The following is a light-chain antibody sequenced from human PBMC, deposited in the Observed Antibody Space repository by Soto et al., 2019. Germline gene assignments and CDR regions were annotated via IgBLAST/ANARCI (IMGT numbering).Light chain of an antibody. CDR2: EDS. Sequence: QSALTQPASVSGSPGQSITISCTGTSSDIGSYNLVSWYQQHPGKAPKLMIYEDSKRPSGVSYRFSGSKSGNTASLTISGLQAEDAADYHCSSYAGGTTYVVFGGGTKVTV. J-gene: IGLJ2*01. CDR3: SSYAGGTTYVV. CDR1: SSDIGSYNL. V-gene: IGLV2-23*01.